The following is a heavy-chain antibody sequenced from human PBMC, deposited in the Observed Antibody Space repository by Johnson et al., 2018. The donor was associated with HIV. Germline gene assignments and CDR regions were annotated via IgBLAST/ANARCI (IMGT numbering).Heavy chain of an antibody. Sequence: VQLVESGGGLVKPGGSLRLSCAASGFIFSDYYMSWIRQAPGKGLEWISYISSSRSTIYYADSVKGRFTISRDNAKNSLHLQMNSLRAEDTAVYYCARALYYYDRGDAFDIWGQGTMVTVSS. D-gene: IGHD3-22*01. CDR2: ISSSRSTI. CDR3: ARALYYYDRGDAFDI. V-gene: IGHV3-11*04. CDR1: GFIFSDYY. J-gene: IGHJ3*02.